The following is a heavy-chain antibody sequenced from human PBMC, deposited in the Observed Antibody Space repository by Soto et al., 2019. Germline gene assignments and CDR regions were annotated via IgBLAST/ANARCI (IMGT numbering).Heavy chain of an antibody. J-gene: IGHJ1*01. CDR3: AKDNGRAVAGRPEYFQH. D-gene: IGHD6-19*01. CDR1: GFTFSSYG. Sequence: SLRLSCAASGFTFSSYGMHWVRQAPGKGLEWVAVISYDGSNKYYADSVKGRFTIARDNSKNTLYLQMNSLRAEDTAVYYCAKDNGRAVAGRPEYFQHWGQGTLVTVSS. CDR2: ISYDGSNK. V-gene: IGHV3-30*18.